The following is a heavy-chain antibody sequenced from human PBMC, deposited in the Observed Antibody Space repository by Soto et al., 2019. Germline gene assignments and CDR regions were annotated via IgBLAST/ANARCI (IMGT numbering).Heavy chain of an antibody. CDR2: INSDGSST. Sequence: GGSLRLSCAASGFTSSSYWMHWVRQAPGKGLVWVSRINSDGSSTSYADSVKGRFTISRDNAKNTLYLQMNSLRAEDTAVYYCAREGQLWFLKNRFDPWGQGTLVTVSS. CDR1: GFTSSSYW. J-gene: IGHJ5*02. CDR3: AREGQLWFLKNRFDP. D-gene: IGHD5-18*01. V-gene: IGHV3-74*01.